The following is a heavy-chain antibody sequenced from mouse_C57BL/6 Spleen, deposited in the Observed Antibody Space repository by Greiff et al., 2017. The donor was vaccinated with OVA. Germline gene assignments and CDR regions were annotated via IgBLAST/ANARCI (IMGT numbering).Heavy chain of an antibody. CDR3: ARDRGFTGTRYAMDY. CDR1: GFTFSDYY. D-gene: IGHD4-1*01. Sequence: EVMLVESEGGLVQPGSSMKLSCTASGFTFSDYYMAWVRQVPEKGLEWVANINYDGSSTYYLDSLKSRFIISRDNAKNILYLQMSSLKSEDTATYYCARDRGFTGTRYAMDYWGQGTSVTVSS. CDR2: INYDGSST. V-gene: IGHV5-16*01. J-gene: IGHJ4*01.